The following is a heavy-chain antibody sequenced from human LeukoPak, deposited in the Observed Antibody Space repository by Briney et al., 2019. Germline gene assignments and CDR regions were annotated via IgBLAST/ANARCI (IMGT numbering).Heavy chain of an antibody. CDR1: GGTFSSYA. CDR2: IIPIFGTA. J-gene: IGHJ4*02. CDR3: ARESRLQKPRQLELGY. D-gene: IGHD5-24*01. V-gene: IGHV1-69*05. Sequence: SVKVSCKASGGTFSSYAISWVRQAPGQGLEWMGGIIPIFGTANYAQKFQGRVTITTDESTSTAYMELSSLRSEDTAVYYCARESRLQKPRQLELGYWGQGTLVTVSS.